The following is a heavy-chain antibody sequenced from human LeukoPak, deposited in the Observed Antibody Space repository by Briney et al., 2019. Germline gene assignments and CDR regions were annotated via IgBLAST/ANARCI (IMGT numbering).Heavy chain of an antibody. CDR3: ASSSWAPYYFDY. J-gene: IGHJ4*02. CDR1: GFTFSSYW. V-gene: IGHV3-7*01. Sequence: GGSLRLSCAASGFTFSSYWMSWVRQAPGKGLEWVANIKQDGSEKYYVDSVKGRFTISRDNAKNSRYLQMNSLRAEDTAVYYCASSSWAPYYFDYWGQGTLVTVSS. D-gene: IGHD6-13*01. CDR2: IKQDGSEK.